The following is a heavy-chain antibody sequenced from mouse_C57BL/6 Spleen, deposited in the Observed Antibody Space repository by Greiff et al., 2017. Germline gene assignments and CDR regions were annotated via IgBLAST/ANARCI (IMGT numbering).Heavy chain of an antibody. V-gene: IGHV14-4*01. CDR2: IGPENGDT. J-gene: IGHJ3*01. CDR1: GFNIKDDY. Sequence: LVESGAELVRPGASVKLSCTASGFNIKDDYMHWVKQRPEQGLEWIGWIGPENGDTEYASKFQGRVTITADTSSNTAYLQLSSLTSEDTAVYYCTFYYGSSSPAWFAYWGQGTLVTVSA. D-gene: IGHD1-1*01. CDR3: TFYYGSSSPAWFAY.